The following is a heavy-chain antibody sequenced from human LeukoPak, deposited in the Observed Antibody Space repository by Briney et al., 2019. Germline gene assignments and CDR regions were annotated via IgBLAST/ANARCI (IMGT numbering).Heavy chain of an antibody. CDR3: ARDQAARPFYYFDY. CDR2: ISYDGSNK. D-gene: IGHD6-6*01. V-gene: IGHV3-30-3*01. CDR1: GFTFSSYA. Sequence: GGSLRLSCAASGFTFSSYAMHWVRQAPGKGLEWVAVISYDGSNKYYADSVKGRFTISRDNSKNTLYLQMNSLRAEDTAVYYCARDQAARPFYYFDYWGQGTLVAVSS. J-gene: IGHJ4*02.